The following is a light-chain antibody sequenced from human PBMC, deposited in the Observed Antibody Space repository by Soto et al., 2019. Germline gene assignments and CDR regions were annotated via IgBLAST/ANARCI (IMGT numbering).Light chain of an antibody. J-gene: IGKJ4*01. CDR3: QQYNTYPLT. CDR2: KAS. Sequence: DIQMTQSPSTLSASVGDSVTITCRASQSISPWLAWYQQKPGKAPTLLIYKASSLEGGVPSRFSGSGSGTDFNITISSLQPDDFATYYCQQYNTYPLTFDGGTKVEIK. CDR1: QSISPW. V-gene: IGKV1-5*03.